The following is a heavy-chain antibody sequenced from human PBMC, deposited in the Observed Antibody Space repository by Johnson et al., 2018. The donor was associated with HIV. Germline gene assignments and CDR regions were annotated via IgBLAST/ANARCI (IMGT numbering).Heavy chain of an antibody. J-gene: IGHJ3*02. CDR3: ARDRGAAARYDAFDI. Sequence: VQLVESGGGLVQPGRSLRLSCAASGFTFDDYAMHWVRQAPGKGLEWVSGISWNGGSTGYADSVKGRLSISRDNAKKSLYLQMHSLRAEDTALYYCARDRGAAARYDAFDIWGQGTMVTVSS. D-gene: IGHD3-10*01. V-gene: IGHV3-9*01. CDR1: GFTFDDYA. CDR2: ISWNGGST.